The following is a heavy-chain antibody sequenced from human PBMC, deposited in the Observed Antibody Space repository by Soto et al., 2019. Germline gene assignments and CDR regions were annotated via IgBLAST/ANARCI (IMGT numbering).Heavy chain of an antibody. CDR1: GGSISSYY. Sequence: SETLSLTCTVSGGSISSYYWSWIRQPPGKGLEWIGYIYYSGSTNYNPSLKSRVTISVDTSKNQFSLKLSSVTAADTAVYYCAGVVPAADYRMDVWGQGTTVTVSS. V-gene: IGHV4-59*01. J-gene: IGHJ6*02. CDR2: IYYSGST. D-gene: IGHD2-2*01. CDR3: AGVVPAADYRMDV.